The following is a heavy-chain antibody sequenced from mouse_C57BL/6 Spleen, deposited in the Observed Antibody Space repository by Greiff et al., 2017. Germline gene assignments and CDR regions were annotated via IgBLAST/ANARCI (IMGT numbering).Heavy chain of an antibody. CDR1: GYTFTDYE. Sequence: LQESGAELVRPGASVTLSCKASGYTFTDYEMHWVKQTPVHGLEWIGAIDPETGGTAYNQKFKGKAILTADKSSSTAYMELRSLTSEDSAVYYCTRSGGSSGEQYFDYWGQGTTLTVSS. D-gene: IGHD1-1*01. V-gene: IGHV1-15*01. CDR3: TRSGGSSGEQYFDY. J-gene: IGHJ2*01. CDR2: IDPETGGT.